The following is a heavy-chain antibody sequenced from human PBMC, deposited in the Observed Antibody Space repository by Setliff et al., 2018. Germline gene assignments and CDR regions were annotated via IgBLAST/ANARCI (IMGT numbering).Heavy chain of an antibody. CDR3: AISPLRLFDL. CDR1: GYRFTTYW. V-gene: IGHV5-51*01. J-gene: IGHJ4*02. D-gene: IGHD4-17*01. CDR2: IYPGDSDT. Sequence: GESLKISCKGSGYRFTTYWIGWVRQMPGKGLEWMGIIYPGDSDTRYSPSFQGQVTISADKSINTVYLQWSSLKASDTAMYYCAISPLRLFDLWGQGTLVTAPQ.